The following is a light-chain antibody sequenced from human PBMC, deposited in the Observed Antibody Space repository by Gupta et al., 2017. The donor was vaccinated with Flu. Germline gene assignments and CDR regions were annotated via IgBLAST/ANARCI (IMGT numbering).Light chain of an antibody. Sequence: SSELTQDPAVSVALGQTVRITCQGDSLRSYYASWYQQKPGQAPVLVIYGKNNRPSGIPDRFSGPSSGNTASLTITGAQAEDEADYYCNSRDSSGNHWVFGGGTKLTVL. CDR2: GKN. J-gene: IGLJ3*02. CDR3: NSRDSSGNHWV. CDR1: SLRSYY. V-gene: IGLV3-19*01.